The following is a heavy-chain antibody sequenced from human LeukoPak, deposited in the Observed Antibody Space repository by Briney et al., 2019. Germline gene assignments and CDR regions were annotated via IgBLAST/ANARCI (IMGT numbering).Heavy chain of an antibody. J-gene: IGHJ4*02. D-gene: IGHD2-15*01. CDR1: GFTFSSYA. CDR2: ISGSGTDT. CDR3: AKGGGSSCYSPSDY. Sequence: GGSLRLSCVGSGFTFSSYAMSWVRQAPRKGLEWVSAISGSGTDTFYANSVKGRFTISRDNPKNTLYLQMNSLRAEDTAVYYCAKGGGSSCYSPSDYWGQGTLVTVSS. V-gene: IGHV3-23*01.